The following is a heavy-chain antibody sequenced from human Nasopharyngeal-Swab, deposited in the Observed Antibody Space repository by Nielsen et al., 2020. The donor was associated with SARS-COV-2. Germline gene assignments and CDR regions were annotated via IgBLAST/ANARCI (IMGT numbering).Heavy chain of an antibody. V-gene: IGHV1-3*01. J-gene: IGHJ1*01. CDR2: INAGNGNT. Sequence: ASVKVPCKASAYTFTSYTVHWVRQAPGQRLEWMGWINAGNGNTKYSQKFQGRVTITRDTSASTAYMELSSLRSEDTAVYYCARAALLYDSSGYFKASAEYFQHWGQGTLVTVSS. D-gene: IGHD3-22*01. CDR1: AYTFTSYT. CDR3: ARAALLYDSSGYFKASAEYFQH.